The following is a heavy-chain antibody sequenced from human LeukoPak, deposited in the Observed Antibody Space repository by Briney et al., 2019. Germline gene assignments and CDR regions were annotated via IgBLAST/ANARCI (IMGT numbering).Heavy chain of an antibody. CDR3: ARRYGSGNVFGY. D-gene: IGHD3-10*01. Sequence: GGSLRLSCAASGFTFSSYSMNWVRQAPGKGLEWVSSISSSSSYIYYADSVKGRFTISRDNAKNSLYLQMNSLRAEDTAVYYCARRYGSGNVFGYWGQGTLVTVSS. V-gene: IGHV3-21*01. CDR2: ISSSSSYI. J-gene: IGHJ4*02. CDR1: GFTFSSYS.